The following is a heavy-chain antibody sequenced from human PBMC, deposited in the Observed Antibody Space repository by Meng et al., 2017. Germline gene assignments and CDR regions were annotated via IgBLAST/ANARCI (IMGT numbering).Heavy chain of an antibody. Sequence: VQPAEAGGGLIQPGGSLRLSCTASGFSVTTSYMSWVRQAPGKGLEWVSVIYSGGSTYYADSVKGRFSISRDNSKNTLYLQMNSLRAEGTAVYFCARDSSSGWYHNYWGQGTLVTVSS. CDR2: IYSGGST. V-gene: IGHV3-53*01. CDR1: GFSVTTSY. J-gene: IGHJ4*02. CDR3: ARDSSSGWYHNY. D-gene: IGHD6-19*01.